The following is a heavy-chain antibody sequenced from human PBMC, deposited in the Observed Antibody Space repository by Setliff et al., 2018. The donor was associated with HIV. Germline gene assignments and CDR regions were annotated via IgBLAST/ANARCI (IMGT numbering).Heavy chain of an antibody. J-gene: IGHJ5*02. V-gene: IGHV1-18*01. CDR2: ISAYTGHT. Sequence: ASVKVSCKASGYSFINYGISWVRQAPGQGLEWMGWISAYTGHTDYASRLLGRVTLTTDTSTSTAYMELRSLSSDDTAVYFCARARLPGIVTAVGPRDNCRDPWGQGTRVTVSS. CDR1: GYSFINYG. CDR3: ARARLPGIVTAVGPRDNCRDP. D-gene: IGHD3-9*01.